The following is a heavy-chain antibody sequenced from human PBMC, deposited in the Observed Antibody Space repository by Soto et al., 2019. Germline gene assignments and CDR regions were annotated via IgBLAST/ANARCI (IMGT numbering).Heavy chain of an antibody. Sequence: EVQLVESGGGLVQPGGSLRLSCVASGFTFSSYEMNWVRLAPGKGLEWVSYISGSGTTIYYADSVKGRFTISRDNARNSLYLQMNSLRAEDTAFYYCAREREDAFDVWGQGTMVTVS. J-gene: IGHJ3*01. V-gene: IGHV3-48*03. CDR1: GFTFSSYE. CDR2: ISGSGTTI. D-gene: IGHD1-26*01. CDR3: AREREDAFDV.